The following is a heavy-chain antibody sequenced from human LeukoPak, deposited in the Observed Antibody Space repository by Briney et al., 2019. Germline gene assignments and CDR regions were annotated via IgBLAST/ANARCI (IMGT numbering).Heavy chain of an antibody. V-gene: IGHV1-69*13. CDR2: IIPIFGTA. J-gene: IGHJ4*02. Sequence: GASVKVSCKASGGTFSSYAISWVRQAPGQGLEWMGGIIPIFGTANYAQKFQGRVTITADESTSTAYMELSSLRSEDTAVYYCASQGYCSGGSCYIDFDYWGQGTLVTVSS. CDR1: GGTFSSYA. CDR3: ASQGYCSGGSCYIDFDY. D-gene: IGHD2-15*01.